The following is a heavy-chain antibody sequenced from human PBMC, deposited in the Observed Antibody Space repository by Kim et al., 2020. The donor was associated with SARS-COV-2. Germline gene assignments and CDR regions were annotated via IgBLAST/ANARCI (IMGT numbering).Heavy chain of an antibody. CDR3: TTGAYRGWPGGGFDP. Sequence: GGSLRLSCAASGFTFSNAWMSWVRQAPGKGLEWVGRIKSKTDGGTTDYAAPVKGRFTISRDDSKNTLYLQMNSLKTEDTAVYYCTTGAYRGWPGGGFDPWGQGTLVTVSS. D-gene: IGHD6-19*01. CDR1: GFTFSNAW. J-gene: IGHJ5*02. CDR2: IKSKTDGGTT. V-gene: IGHV3-15*01.